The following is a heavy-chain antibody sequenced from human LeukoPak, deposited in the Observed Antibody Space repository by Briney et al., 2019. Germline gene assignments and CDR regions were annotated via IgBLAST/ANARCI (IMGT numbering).Heavy chain of an antibody. CDR1: GDSVSSNSAA. J-gene: IGHJ4*02. V-gene: IGHV6-1*01. CDR2: TYYRSKWYN. CDR3: ARVAARIVVVTPYSFDY. D-gene: IGHD3-22*01. Sequence: SQTLSLTCAISGDSVSSNSAAWNWIRQSPSRGLEWLGRTYYRSKWYNDYAVSVKSRITINPDTSKNQFSLQLNSVTPEDTAVYYCARVAARIVVVTPYSFDYWGQGTLVTVSS.